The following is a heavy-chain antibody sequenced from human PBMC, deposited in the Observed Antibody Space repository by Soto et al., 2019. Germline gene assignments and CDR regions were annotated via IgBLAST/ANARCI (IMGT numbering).Heavy chain of an antibody. Sequence: QVPLVESGGGVVQPGRSLRLSCAASGFTFSTYGMHWVRQAPGKGLEWVGVITYDGSNKFYADSVKGRFTISRENSKNTLYLQMTSLRVEDAAVYYCAKDWSESLPGDAFDIWGQGTMVTVSS. CDR3: AKDWSESLPGDAFDI. J-gene: IGHJ3*02. D-gene: IGHD3-3*01. V-gene: IGHV3-30*18. CDR1: GFTFSTYG. CDR2: ITYDGSNK.